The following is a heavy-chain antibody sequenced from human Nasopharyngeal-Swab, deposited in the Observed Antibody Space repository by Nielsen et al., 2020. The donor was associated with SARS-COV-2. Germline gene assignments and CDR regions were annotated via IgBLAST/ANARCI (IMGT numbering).Heavy chain of an antibody. Sequence: GESLKISCAASGFTFSDYYMSWIRQAPGKGLERVSYISSSGSTIYYADSVKGRFTISRDNAKNSLYLQMNSLRAEDTAVYYCARDADYYGSGSYLGYWGQGTLVTVSS. J-gene: IGHJ4*02. CDR3: ARDADYYGSGSYLGY. CDR2: ISSSGSTI. V-gene: IGHV3-11*04. CDR1: GFTFSDYY. D-gene: IGHD3-10*01.